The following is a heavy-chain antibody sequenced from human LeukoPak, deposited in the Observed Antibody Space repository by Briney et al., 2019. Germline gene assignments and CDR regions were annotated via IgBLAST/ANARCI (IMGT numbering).Heavy chain of an antibody. D-gene: IGHD2-21*02. V-gene: IGHV4-61*01. CDR1: GGSVSSGSYY. CDR2: IYYSGST. J-gene: IGHJ4*02. Sequence: SETLSLTCTVSGGSVSSGSYYWSWIRQPPGKGLEWIGYIYYSGSTNYNPSLKSRVTISVDTSKNQFSLKLSSVTAADTAVYYCARAPRLAYCGGDCYSNFDYWGQGTLVTVSS. CDR3: ARAPRLAYCGGDCYSNFDY.